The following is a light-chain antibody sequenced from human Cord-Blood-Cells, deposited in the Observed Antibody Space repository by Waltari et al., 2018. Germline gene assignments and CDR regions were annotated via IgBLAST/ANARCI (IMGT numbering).Light chain of an antibody. Sequence: QSALTQPASVSGSPGQSITISCTGTSSDVRGYNLVSWYQQHPGKAPKRMIYEGSKRPSGVSNRFSGSMSGNTASLTISGLQAEDEADYYCCSYAGSSTWVFGGGTKLTVL. CDR1: SSDVRGYNL. CDR2: EGS. V-gene: IGLV2-23*01. CDR3: CSYAGSSTWV. J-gene: IGLJ2*01.